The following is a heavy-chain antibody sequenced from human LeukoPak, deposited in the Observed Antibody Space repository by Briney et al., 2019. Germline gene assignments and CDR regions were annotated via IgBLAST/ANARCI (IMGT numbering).Heavy chain of an antibody. CDR2: ISGSGGST. J-gene: IGHJ5*02. CDR3: AKPKYFLGYCSSTSCPHWFDP. Sequence: GGSLRLSCAASGFTFSSYAMSWVRQAPGKGLEWVSAISGSGGSTYYADSVKGRFTISRDNSKNTLYLQMNSLRAEDTAVYYCAKPKYFLGYCSSTSCPHWFDPWGQGTLVTVSS. V-gene: IGHV3-23*01. D-gene: IGHD2-2*01. CDR1: GFTFSSYA.